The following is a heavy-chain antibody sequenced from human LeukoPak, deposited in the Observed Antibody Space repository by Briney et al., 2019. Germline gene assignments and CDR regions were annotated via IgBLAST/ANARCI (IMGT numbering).Heavy chain of an antibody. Sequence: GGSLRLSCAASGFTFSSYEMNWVRQAPGKGLEWVSYISSSGSTIYYADSVKGRFTISRDNAKNSLYLQMNSLRAEDTAVYYCARGLDTAMVTDYWGQGTLVTVSS. CDR3: ARGLDTAMVTDY. V-gene: IGHV3-48*03. J-gene: IGHJ4*02. D-gene: IGHD5-18*01. CDR2: ISSSGSTI. CDR1: GFTFSSYE.